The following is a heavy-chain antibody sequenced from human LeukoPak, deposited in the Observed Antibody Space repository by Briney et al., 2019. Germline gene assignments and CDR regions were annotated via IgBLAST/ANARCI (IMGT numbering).Heavy chain of an antibody. J-gene: IGHJ4*02. CDR1: GFTFDDYA. CDR2: ISWNSGSI. D-gene: IGHD1-26*01. Sequence: GGSLRLSCAASGFTFDDYAMHWVRQAPGKGLEWVSGISWNSGSIGYADSVKGRFTISRDNAKNSLYLQMNSLRAEDTALYYCAKDLTYSGSYYLDYWGQGTLVTVSS. CDR3: AKDLTYSGSYYLDY. V-gene: IGHV3-9*01.